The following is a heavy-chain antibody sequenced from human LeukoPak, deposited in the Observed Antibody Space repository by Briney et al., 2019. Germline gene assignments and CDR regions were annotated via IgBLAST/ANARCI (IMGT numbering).Heavy chain of an antibody. V-gene: IGHV3-21*01. Sequence: GGSLRLSCAASGFTFSSYSMNWVCQAPGKGLEWVSSISSSSSYIYYADSVKGRFTISRDNAKNSLYLQMNSLRAEDTAVYYCARKGYDILTGYYSPYGMDVWGQGTTVTVSS. D-gene: IGHD3-9*01. J-gene: IGHJ6*02. CDR3: ARKGYDILTGYYSPYGMDV. CDR1: GFTFSSYS. CDR2: ISSSSSYI.